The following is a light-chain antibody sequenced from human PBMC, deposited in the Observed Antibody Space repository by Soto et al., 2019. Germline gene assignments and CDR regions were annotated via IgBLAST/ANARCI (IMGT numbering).Light chain of an antibody. V-gene: IGKV1-33*01. CDR3: QQYDNHPLA. J-gene: IGKJ4*01. Sequence: DIQMTQSPSSLSASVGDRVTITCQASQDISNYLNWYQQKPGKAPKLLIYDASNLETGVPSRFSGSGSGTDFTFTISSLQPEDIATYYFQQYDNHPLALGGGTK. CDR2: DAS. CDR1: QDISNY.